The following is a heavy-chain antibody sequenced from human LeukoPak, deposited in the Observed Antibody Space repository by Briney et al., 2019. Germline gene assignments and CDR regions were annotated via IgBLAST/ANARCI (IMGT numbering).Heavy chain of an antibody. D-gene: IGHD2-2*02. CDR2: INPNSGGT. CDR3: ARAQLLYRYFDY. Sequence: ASVKVSCKASGYTFTGYYMHWVRQAPGQGLEWMGWINPNSGGTNYAQKFQGRVTMTRDTSISTAYMELSRLRSDDTAVYYCARAQLLYRYFDYWGQGTLVTVSS. CDR1: GYTFTGYY. V-gene: IGHV1-2*02. J-gene: IGHJ4*02.